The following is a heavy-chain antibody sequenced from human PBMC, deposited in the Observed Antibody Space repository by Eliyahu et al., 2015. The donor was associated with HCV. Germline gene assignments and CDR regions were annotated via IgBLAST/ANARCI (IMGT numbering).Heavy chain of an antibody. Sequence: QVQLVQSGAEVKKPGSSVKVSCKASGGTFSSYAISWVRQAPGQGLEWMGGIIPIFGTANYAQKFQGRVTITADESTSTAYMELSSLRSEDTAVYYCAVGIIVVVPAAISPGHYYYYYMDVWGKGTTVTVSS. CDR3: AVGIIVVVPAAISPGHYYYYYMDV. CDR1: GGTFSSYA. J-gene: IGHJ6*03. D-gene: IGHD2-2*01. CDR2: IIPIFGTA. V-gene: IGHV1-69*01.